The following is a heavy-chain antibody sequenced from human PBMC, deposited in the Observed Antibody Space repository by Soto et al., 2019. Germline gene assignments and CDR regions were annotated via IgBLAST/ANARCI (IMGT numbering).Heavy chain of an antibody. CDR3: ARDWGSYRYSPLGY. J-gene: IGHJ4*02. CDR1: GFTFSSYW. CDR2: IKQDGSEK. Sequence: QTGGSLRLSCAASGFTFSSYWMSWVRQAPGKGLEWVANIKQDGSEKYYVDSVKGRFTISRDNAKNSLYLQMNSLRAEDTAVYYCARDWGSYRYSPLGYWGQGTLVTVSS. V-gene: IGHV3-7*03. D-gene: IGHD3-16*02.